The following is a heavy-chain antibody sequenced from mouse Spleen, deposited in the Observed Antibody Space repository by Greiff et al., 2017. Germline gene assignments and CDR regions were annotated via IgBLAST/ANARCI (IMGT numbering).Heavy chain of an antibody. CDR3: AITKGFAY. CDR2: ISYDGSN. V-gene: IGHV3-6*01. D-gene: IGHD2-4*01. Sequence: ESGPGLVKPSQSLSLTCSVTGYSITSGYYWKWIRQFPGNKLEWMGYISYDGSNNYNPSLKNRISITRDTSKNQFFLKLNSVTTEDTATYYCAITKGFAYWGQGTLVTVSA. J-gene: IGHJ3*01. CDR1: GYSITSGYY.